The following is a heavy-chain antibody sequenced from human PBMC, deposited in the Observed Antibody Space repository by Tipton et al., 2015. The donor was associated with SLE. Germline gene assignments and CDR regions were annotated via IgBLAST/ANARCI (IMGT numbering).Heavy chain of an antibody. J-gene: IGHJ4*02. Sequence: QSGAEVKKPGASVKVSCKTSGFTFTSSGISWVRQAPGQGLEWMGWISTYSGTTNYAQQLQGRVTMTTGTSTSTAYMELRSLRSDDTAVYYGARSIVATTDFDYWGQGTLVTVSA. V-gene: IGHV1-18*01. CDR2: ISTYSGTT. CDR3: ARSIVATTDFDY. D-gene: IGHD5-12*01. CDR1: GFTFTSSG.